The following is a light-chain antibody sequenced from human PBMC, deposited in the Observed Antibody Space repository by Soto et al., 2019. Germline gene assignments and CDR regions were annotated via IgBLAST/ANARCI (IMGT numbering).Light chain of an antibody. Sequence: QSALTQPASVSGSPGQSITISCTGTSSDGGGYNYVSWYQQHPGKAPKLMIYDVSNRPSGVSNRFSGSKSGNTASLTISGLQAEDEADYYSSSYTSSSTPPVVFGGGTKLTVL. CDR1: SSDGGGYNY. CDR2: DVS. J-gene: IGLJ2*01. V-gene: IGLV2-14*01. CDR3: SSYTSSSTPPVV.